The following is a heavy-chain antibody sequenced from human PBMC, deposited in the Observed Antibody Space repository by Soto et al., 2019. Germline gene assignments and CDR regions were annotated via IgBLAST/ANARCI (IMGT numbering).Heavy chain of an antibody. CDR1: DFTFRTYS. D-gene: IGHD3-3*01. J-gene: IGHJ6*02. CDR2: ISATSNHI. Sequence: PGGSLRLPCVAPDFTFRTYSMNWVRQAPGKGLEWVAYISATSNHIYYADSLKGRFTISRDNAKSSLYLHMNSLRAEDTAVYFCARDSITIFGGGMDVWGQGTTVTV. V-gene: IGHV3-21*01. CDR3: ARDSITIFGGGMDV.